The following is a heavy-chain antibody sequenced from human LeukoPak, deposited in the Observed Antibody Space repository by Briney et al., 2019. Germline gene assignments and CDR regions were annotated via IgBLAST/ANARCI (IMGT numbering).Heavy chain of an antibody. CDR2: IYYSGST. V-gene: IGHV4-39*01. CDR1: GGSISSSSYY. D-gene: IGHD5-18*01. CDR3: ARTNSYGYQRRGYYFDY. Sequence: SETLSLTCTVSGGSISSSSYYWGWIRQPPGKGLEWIGSIYYSGSTYYNPSLKSRVTISVDTSKNQCSLKLSSVTAADTAVYYCARTNSYGYQRRGYYFDYWGQGTLVTVSS. J-gene: IGHJ4*02.